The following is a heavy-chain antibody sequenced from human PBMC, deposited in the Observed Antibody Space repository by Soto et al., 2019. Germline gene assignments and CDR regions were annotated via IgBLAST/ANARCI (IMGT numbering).Heavy chain of an antibody. CDR3: ASVHNTSWSFDY. CDR1: GFTFNSYT. CDR2: TGSTSRST. Sequence: GGSLRLSCAASGFTFNSYTMNWVRQAPGKGLEWVSTTGSTSRSTYYSDSVKGRFTVSRDNSKNTLYLQMSNLSAEDTAVYYCASVHNTSWSFDYWGQGTLVTVSS. J-gene: IGHJ4*01. D-gene: IGHD6-6*01. V-gene: IGHV3-23*01.